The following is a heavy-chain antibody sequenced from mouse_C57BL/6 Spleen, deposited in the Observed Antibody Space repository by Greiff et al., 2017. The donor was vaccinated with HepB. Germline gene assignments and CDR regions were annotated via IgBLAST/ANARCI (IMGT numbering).Heavy chain of an antibody. D-gene: IGHD2-4*01. CDR3: ANYYDYDEFAY. J-gene: IGHJ3*01. V-gene: IGHV1-22*01. CDR2: INPNNGGT. Sequence: EVQLQQSGPELVKPGASVKMSCKASGYTFTDYNMHWVKQSHGKSLEWIGYINPNNGGTSYNQTFKGKATLTVNKSSSTAYMELRSLTSEDSAVYYCANYYDYDEFAYWGQGTLVTVSA. CDR1: GYTFTDYN.